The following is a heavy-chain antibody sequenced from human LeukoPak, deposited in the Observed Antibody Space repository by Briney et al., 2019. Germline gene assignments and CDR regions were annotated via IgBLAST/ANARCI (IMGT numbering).Heavy chain of an antibody. CDR1: GGSISSSSYY. CDR2: IYYSGST. J-gene: IGHJ3*02. V-gene: IGHV4-39*01. CDR3: ARSARDAFDT. Sequence: SETLSLTCTVSGGSISSSSYYWGWIRQPPGKGLEWIGSIYYSGSTYYNPSLKSRVTISVDTSKNQFSLKLSSVTAADTAVYYCARSARDAFDTWGQGTVVTVSS.